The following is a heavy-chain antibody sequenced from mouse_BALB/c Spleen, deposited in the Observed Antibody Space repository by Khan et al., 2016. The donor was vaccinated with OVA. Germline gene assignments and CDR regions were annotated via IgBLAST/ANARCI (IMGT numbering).Heavy chain of an antibody. D-gene: IGHD2-1*01. CDR3: ARWGGNYPSYAMDY. CDR2: IYPGNVNT. Sequence: QVRLQQSGPELVKPGASVRISCKASDYTFASYYIHWVKQRPGQGLEWIGWIYPGNVNTKYNEKFKGKATLTADTSSSTAYMQLSSLTSEDSAVYFCARWGGNYPSYAMDYWGQGTSVTVSS. J-gene: IGHJ4*01. V-gene: IGHV1S56*01. CDR1: DYTFASYY.